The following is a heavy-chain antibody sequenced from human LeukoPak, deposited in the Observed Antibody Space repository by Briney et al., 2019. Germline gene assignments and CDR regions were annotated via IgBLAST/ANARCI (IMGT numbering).Heavy chain of an antibody. J-gene: IGHJ3*02. Sequence: GGSLRLSCAASGFTFSDYYMSWIRQAPGKGLEWVSYISSSGSTIYYADSVKGRFTISRDNAKNSLYLQMDSLRAEDTAVYYCASLCGSGSFHNAFDIWGKGTMVTVSS. V-gene: IGHV3-11*04. CDR2: ISSSGSTI. D-gene: IGHD3-10*01. CDR3: ASLCGSGSFHNAFDI. CDR1: GFTFSDYY.